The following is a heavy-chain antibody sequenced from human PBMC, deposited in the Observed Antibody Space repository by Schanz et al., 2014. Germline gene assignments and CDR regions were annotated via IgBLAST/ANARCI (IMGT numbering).Heavy chain of an antibody. CDR2: MYSDGSYT. Sequence: QVQLVESGGGLVKPGGSLRLSCAASGFTLSDHCMTWIRQAPGKGLEWVAYMYSDGSYTNYPDSVKGRFTISRDRAKKSLYLQMNSLSAEDTAVYYCARRLVANNNYYGMDVWGQGTTVTVSS. V-gene: IGHV3-11*06. D-gene: IGHD5-12*01. CDR1: GFTLSDHC. J-gene: IGHJ6*02. CDR3: ARRLVANNNYYGMDV.